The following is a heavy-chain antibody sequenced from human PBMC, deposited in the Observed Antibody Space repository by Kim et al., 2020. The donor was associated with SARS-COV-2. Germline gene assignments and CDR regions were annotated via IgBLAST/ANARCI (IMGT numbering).Heavy chain of an antibody. Sequence: GGSLRLSCAASGFTFSSYSMSWVRQAPGKGLEWVSSISTSSSYKYYEDSVKGRFTISRDNAKNSLYLQMNTLRAEDTAVYYCASLRVEMADIGYYYGMDVWGQGTTVTVSS. CDR1: GFTFSSYS. D-gene: IGHD6-19*01. CDR3: ASLRVEMADIGYYYGMDV. CDR2: ISTSSSYK. J-gene: IGHJ6*02. V-gene: IGHV3-21*01.